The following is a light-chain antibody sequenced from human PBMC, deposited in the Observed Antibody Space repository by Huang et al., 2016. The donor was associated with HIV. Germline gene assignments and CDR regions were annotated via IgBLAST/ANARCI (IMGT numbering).Light chain of an antibody. V-gene: IGKV3-15*01. J-gene: IGKJ2*01. CDR3: QQYNDWPPYT. CDR2: GAP. Sequence: EILMTQSPATLSVSPGERATLSCRASQSVSSNLAWYHQKPGQAPRLLIYGAPTRATGIPAMFSGSGSGTEFTLTISSLQSEDFAVYYCQQYNDWPPYTFGQGTKLEIK. CDR1: QSVSSN.